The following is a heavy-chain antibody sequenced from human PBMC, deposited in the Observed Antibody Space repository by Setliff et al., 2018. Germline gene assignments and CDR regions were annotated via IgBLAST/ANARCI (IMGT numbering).Heavy chain of an antibody. CDR1: GFTFSSYW. CDR2: IKQDGSEK. D-gene: IGHD2-2*01. V-gene: IGHV3-7*01. Sequence: GGSLRLSCAASGFTFSSYWMSWVRQAPGKGLEWVANIKQDGSEKYYVDSVKGRFTISRDNAKNSLYLQMNSLRADDAAVYYCAREPRGPPRKYQIYYYYYMDVWGKGTTVTVSS. J-gene: IGHJ6*03. CDR3: AREPRGPPRKYQIYYYYYMDV.